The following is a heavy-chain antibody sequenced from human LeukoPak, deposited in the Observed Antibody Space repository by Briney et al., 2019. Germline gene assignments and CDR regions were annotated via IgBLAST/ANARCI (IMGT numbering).Heavy chain of an antibody. V-gene: IGHV3-23*01. CDR2: ISGSGGST. CDR3: AKGLDGSYYTFFDY. Sequence: PGGSLRLSCAASGFTFSSYAMSWVRQAPGKGPEWVSAISGSGGSTYYADSVKGRFTISRDNSKNTLYLQMNSLRAEDTAVYYCAKGLDGSYYTFFDYWGQGTLVTVSS. CDR1: GFTFSSYA. D-gene: IGHD1-26*01. J-gene: IGHJ4*02.